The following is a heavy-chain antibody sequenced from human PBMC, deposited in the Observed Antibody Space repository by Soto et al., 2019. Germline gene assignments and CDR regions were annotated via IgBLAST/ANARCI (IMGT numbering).Heavy chain of an antibody. CDR2: INPNSGGT. Sequence: ASVKVSCKASGYTFTGYYMHWVRQAPGQGLEWMGWINPNSGGTNYAQKFQGWVTMTRDTSISTAYMELSRLRSDDTAVYYCARSPIVVVPAAIYYYYGMDGWGQGTTVTVSS. D-gene: IGHD2-2*01. CDR3: ARSPIVVVPAAIYYYYGMDG. J-gene: IGHJ6*02. V-gene: IGHV1-2*04. CDR1: GYTFTGYY.